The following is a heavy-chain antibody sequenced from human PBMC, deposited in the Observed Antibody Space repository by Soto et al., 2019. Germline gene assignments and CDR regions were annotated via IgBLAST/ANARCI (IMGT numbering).Heavy chain of an antibody. CDR3: AKLSGYSSSWYPRSLFDY. CDR2: ISGSGGST. J-gene: IGHJ4*02. CDR1: GFTFSSYA. D-gene: IGHD6-13*01. Sequence: SGGSLRLSXAASGFTFSSYAMSWVRQAPGKGLEWVSAISGSGGSTYYADSVKGRFTISRDNSKNTLYLQMNSLRAEDTAVYYCAKLSGYSSSWYPRSLFDYWGQGTLVTVSS. V-gene: IGHV3-23*01.